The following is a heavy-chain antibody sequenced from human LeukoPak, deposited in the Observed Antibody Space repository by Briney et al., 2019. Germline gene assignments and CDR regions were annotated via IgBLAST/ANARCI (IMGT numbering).Heavy chain of an antibody. J-gene: IGHJ4*02. D-gene: IGHD3-22*01. V-gene: IGHV3-11*03. CDR2: ISSSSSYT. CDR1: GFTFSDYY. Sequence: GGSLRLSCAASGFTFSDYYMSWIRQAPGKGLEWVSYISSSSSYTNYADSVKGRFTISRDNSKDTLYLQMNSLRAEDTAVYYCAKGSSGSRPYYFDYWGQGALVTVSS. CDR3: AKGSSGSRPYYFDY.